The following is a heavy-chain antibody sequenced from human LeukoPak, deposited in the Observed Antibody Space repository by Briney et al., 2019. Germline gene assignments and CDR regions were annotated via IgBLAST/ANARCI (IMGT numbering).Heavy chain of an antibody. D-gene: IGHD3-9*01. J-gene: IGHJ4*02. CDR3: ARDNDISPTRVFDY. Sequence: GGSLRLSCAASGFTFSDYYMSWIRQAPGKGLEWASYISSSGSTIYYADSVKGRFTISRDNAKNSLYLQMNSLRAEDTAVYYCARDNDISPTRVFDYWGQGTLVTVSS. V-gene: IGHV3-11*01. CDR2: ISSSGSTI. CDR1: GFTFSDYY.